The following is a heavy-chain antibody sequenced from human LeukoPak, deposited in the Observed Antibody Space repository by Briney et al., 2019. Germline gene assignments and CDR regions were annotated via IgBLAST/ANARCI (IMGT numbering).Heavy chain of an antibody. D-gene: IGHD4-23*01. J-gene: IGHJ4*02. CDR3: AHHYRGNYGSMDLDY. Sequence: ESGPTLVKPTETLTLTYTFSGFSLSTSAVSVAWVRQPPGKALEWLALIYWDDDTRYSPSLKSRLSITKDTSKNQVFLTMTNMDPVDTATYYCAHHYRGNYGSMDLDYWGPGTLVTVSS. CDR1: GFSLSTSAVS. CDR2: IYWDDDT. V-gene: IGHV2-5*02.